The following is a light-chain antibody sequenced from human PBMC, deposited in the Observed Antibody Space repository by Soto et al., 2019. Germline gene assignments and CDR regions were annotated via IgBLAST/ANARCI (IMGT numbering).Light chain of an antibody. J-gene: IGKJ1*01. Sequence: ELVFTQSPCSLSLSPGERATLSCRASQSVSSKYVAWYQQIPGQAPRLLIYGASSRATGIPDRFSGSGSGTDFTLTITRLEPEDFAVYYCQQCGSSPWTFGQGTKVDI. CDR1: QSVSSKY. CDR3: QQCGSSPWT. V-gene: IGKV3-20*01. CDR2: GAS.